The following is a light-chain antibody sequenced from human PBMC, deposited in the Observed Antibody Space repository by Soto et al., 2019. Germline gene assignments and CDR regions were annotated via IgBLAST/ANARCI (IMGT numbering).Light chain of an antibody. CDR3: QQANSFPYA. V-gene: IGKV1-12*01. CDR1: KDISSW. J-gene: IGKJ2*01. CDR2: AAS. Sequence: DIQMTQSPSSVSASVGDRVTILCLASKDISSWLGWYQQKQGKAPQLLIYAASRLQSGVTSRVSGSGSGTKITLTISSVEPEDFATYFCQQANSFPYAVGQGTKLDIK.